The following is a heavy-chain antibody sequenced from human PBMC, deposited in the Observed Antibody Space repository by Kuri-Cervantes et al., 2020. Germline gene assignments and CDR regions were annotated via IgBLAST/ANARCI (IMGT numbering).Heavy chain of an antibody. D-gene: IGHD5-18*01. CDR2: ISAYNGNT. V-gene: IGHV1-18*01. J-gene: IGHJ4*02. CDR1: GYTFSDYG. Sequence: ASVKVSCKTSGYTFSDYGMSWVRQAPGQGLEWMGWISAYNGNTNYAQKLQGRVTMTTDTSTSTAYMELRSLRSDDTAVYYCARDLVGYSYGLNWGQGTLVTVSS. CDR3: ARDLVGYSYGLN.